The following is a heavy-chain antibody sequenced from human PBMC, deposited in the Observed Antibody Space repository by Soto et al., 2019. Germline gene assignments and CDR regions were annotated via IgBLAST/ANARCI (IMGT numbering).Heavy chain of an antibody. Sequence: EVQLVESGGGLVQPGGSLRLSCAASGFTFSSYDMHWVRQATGKGLEWVSAIGTAGDTYYPGSVKGRFTISRENAKNSLYLQMNSLRAGDTAVYYCARENSMVRGVIDYWGQGTLVTVSS. CDR1: GFTFSSYD. J-gene: IGHJ4*02. V-gene: IGHV3-13*01. D-gene: IGHD3-10*01. CDR3: ARENSMVRGVIDY. CDR2: IGTAGDT.